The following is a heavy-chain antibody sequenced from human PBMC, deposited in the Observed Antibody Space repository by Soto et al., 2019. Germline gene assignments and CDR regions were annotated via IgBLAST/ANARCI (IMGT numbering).Heavy chain of an antibody. Sequence: ASVKVSCKAYGYTFTSYGISWVRQAPGQGLEWMGWISAYNGNTNYAQKLQGRVTMTTDTSTSTAYMELRSLRSDDTAVYYCARPVAAAGTVDYYYYGMDVWGQGTTVTV. D-gene: IGHD6-13*01. V-gene: IGHV1-18*01. CDR2: ISAYNGNT. CDR3: ARPVAAAGTVDYYYYGMDV. J-gene: IGHJ6*02. CDR1: GYTFTSYG.